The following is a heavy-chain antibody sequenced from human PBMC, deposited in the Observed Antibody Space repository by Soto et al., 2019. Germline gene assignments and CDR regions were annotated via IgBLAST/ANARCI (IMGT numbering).Heavy chain of an antibody. Sequence: SETLSLTCTVSGVSINISSYFWGWIRQPPGKGLEWIGSIYYSGSTYYNPSLKSRVTISVDRSKNQFSLKLSSVTAADTAVYYCARDLALGQQLVPGYYYGMDVWGQGTTVTVSS. CDR1: GVSINISSYF. CDR2: IYYSGST. CDR3: ARDLALGQQLVPGYYYGMDV. V-gene: IGHV4-39*07. D-gene: IGHD6-13*01. J-gene: IGHJ6*02.